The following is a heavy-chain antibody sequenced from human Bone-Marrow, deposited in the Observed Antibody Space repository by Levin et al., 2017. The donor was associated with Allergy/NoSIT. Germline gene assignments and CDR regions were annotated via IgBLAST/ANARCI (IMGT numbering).Heavy chain of an antibody. CDR3: ASRHYDRDGIPTGSEY. V-gene: IGHV3-11*01. J-gene: IGHJ4*01. CDR1: GFSFSDYY. D-gene: IGHD3-22*01. Sequence: GGSLRLSCAVSGFSFSDYYMTWVRQAPGKGLEWLSYISGSGSTIYYADSVKGRFTVSRDNAKNSLYLQMNSLRAEDTAVYYCASRHYDRDGIPTGSEYWGHGTLVTVSS. CDR2: ISGSGSTI.